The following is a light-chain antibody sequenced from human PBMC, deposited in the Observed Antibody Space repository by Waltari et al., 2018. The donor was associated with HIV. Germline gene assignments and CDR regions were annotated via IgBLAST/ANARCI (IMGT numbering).Light chain of an antibody. CDR1: SGDVGSYNL. V-gene: IGLV2-23*02. CDR2: EVT. J-gene: IGLJ2*01. CDR3: CSYAGSSTVV. Sequence: QSALTQPASVSGSPGQSITISCTGTSGDVGSYNLVSWYQQHPGKAPKLVIYEVTKRPSGISNRFSGSKSDNTASLTISGLQAEDEADYYCCSYAGSSTVVFGGGTKLTVL.